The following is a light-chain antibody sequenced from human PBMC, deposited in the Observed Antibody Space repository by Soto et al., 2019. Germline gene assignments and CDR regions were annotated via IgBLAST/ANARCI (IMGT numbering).Light chain of an antibody. Sequence: DIQLTQSPSSLSASVGDRGTITCRASQSISSYLNWYQQTPGKAPNLLIYAASSLQSGVPLRFSGSRSGTDFTLTILSPQPEDFATYYFQQRPNTPPTFCGGTQGQS. CDR1: QSISSY. CDR3: QQRPNTPPT. CDR2: AAS. J-gene: IGKJ4*01. V-gene: IGKV1-39*01.